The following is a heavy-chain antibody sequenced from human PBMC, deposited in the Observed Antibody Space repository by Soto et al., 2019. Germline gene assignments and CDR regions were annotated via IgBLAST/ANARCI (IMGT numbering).Heavy chain of an antibody. D-gene: IGHD3-16*01. V-gene: IGHV3-23*01. CDR3: AKVAGGLGYFDL. Sequence: VGSLRLSCVASGFTFSDYAMTWVRQAPGKGLEWVATISATGGNIEYADSLKGRFTISRDNSKNTLYLQLNGLTSDDTAVHYCAKVAGGLGYFDLWGRGTLVTVSS. CDR2: ISATGGNI. J-gene: IGHJ2*01. CDR1: GFTFSDYA.